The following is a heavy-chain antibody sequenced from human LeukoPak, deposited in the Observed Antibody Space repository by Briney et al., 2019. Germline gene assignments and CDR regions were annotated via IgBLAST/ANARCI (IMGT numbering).Heavy chain of an antibody. CDR2: ISSSGSTI. V-gene: IGHV3-11*01. D-gene: IGHD3-10*01. CDR3: ASPTQLLWFGELASYGMDV. J-gene: IGHJ6*02. Sequence: GGSLRLSCAASGFTFSDYYMSWIRQAPGKGLEWVSYISSSGSTIYYADSVKGRFTISWDNAKNSLYLQMNSLRAEDTAVYYCASPTQLLWFGELASYGMDVWGQGTTVTVSS. CDR1: GFTFSDYY.